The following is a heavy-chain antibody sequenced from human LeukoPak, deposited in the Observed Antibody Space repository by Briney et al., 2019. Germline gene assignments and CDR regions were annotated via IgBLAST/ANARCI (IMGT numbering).Heavy chain of an antibody. CDR2: IYYSGST. Sequence: KPSETLSLTCTVSGGSISSSSYYWGWIRQPPGKGLEWIGSIYYSGSTYYNPSLKSRVTISVDTSKNQFSLKLSSATAADTAVYYCARRVAYCGGDCYHFDYWGQGTLVTVSS. V-gene: IGHV4-39*01. J-gene: IGHJ4*02. D-gene: IGHD2-21*02. CDR3: ARRVAYCGGDCYHFDY. CDR1: GGSISSSSYY.